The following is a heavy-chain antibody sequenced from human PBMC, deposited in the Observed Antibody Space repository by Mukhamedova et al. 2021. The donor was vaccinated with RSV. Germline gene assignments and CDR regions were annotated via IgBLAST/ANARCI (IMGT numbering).Heavy chain of an antibody. D-gene: IGHD5-12*01. Sequence: GKGLEWVSSISGSGEDTYYADSVKGRLTISRDNSKSTVYLQMNSLRPEDTAVYYCAKDSGFLPNYFDNLGQGTPVTVSS. V-gene: IGHV3-23*01. J-gene: IGHJ4*02. CDR2: ISGSGEDT. CDR3: AKDSGFLPNYFDN.